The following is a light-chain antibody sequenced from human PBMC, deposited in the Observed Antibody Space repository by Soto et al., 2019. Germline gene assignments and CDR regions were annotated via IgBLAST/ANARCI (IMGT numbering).Light chain of an antibody. CDR1: QSVGSN. CDR3: QQYNNWPPDRM. J-gene: IGKJ1*01. V-gene: IGKV3-15*01. CDR2: GAS. Sequence: EIVMTQSPATLSVSPGERATLSCRASQSVGSNLAWYQQKPGQAPRLLIYGASTRATGIPARFSGSGSGTEFTLTISSRQSEDFAFFFCQQYNNWPPDRMFGQGTKVEIK.